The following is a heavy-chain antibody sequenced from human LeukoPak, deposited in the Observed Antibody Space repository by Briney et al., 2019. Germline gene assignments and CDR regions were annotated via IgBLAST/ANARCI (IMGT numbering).Heavy chain of an antibody. CDR3: VNAVYNWNYDNWLVVSA. D-gene: IGHD1-1*01. CDR1: GITFSYYD. Sequence: GGSLTLSCSASGITFSYYDMNWVRQAPGKGLEYVSAIRSNGGSTYYADSVKGRFTISRDNSKNTLYLQMSSLRAEGTAIYYCVNAVYNWNYDNWLVVSAWGQGTLVTVSS. CDR2: IRSNGGST. V-gene: IGHV3-64D*09. J-gene: IGHJ4*02.